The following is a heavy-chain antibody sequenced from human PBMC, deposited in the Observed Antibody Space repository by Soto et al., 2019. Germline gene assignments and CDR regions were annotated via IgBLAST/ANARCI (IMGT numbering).Heavy chain of an antibody. CDR1: GGTFSTYA. CDR3: ARPKGTYRSGYYYFDF. J-gene: IGHJ4*02. CDR2: IIPLFGTA. D-gene: IGHD6-19*01. Sequence: QVQLEQSGAEVKQPGSSVKVSCKTSGGTFSTYAINWVRQAPGQGLEWMGAIIPLFGTADYSQKFQGRVTSTAAESTSTAYMELSSLRSDDTAVYFCARPKGTYRSGYYYFDFWGQGTLVTVSS. V-gene: IGHV1-69*01.